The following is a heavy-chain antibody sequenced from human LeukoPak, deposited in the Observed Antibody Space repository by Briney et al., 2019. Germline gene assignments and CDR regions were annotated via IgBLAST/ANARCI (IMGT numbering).Heavy chain of an antibody. CDR3: ARDVQRYYYGSGSYGGGY. CDR1: GGSFSGYY. V-gene: IGHV3-7*01. Sequence: CAVYGGSFSGYYWSWVRQAPGKGLEWVANIKQDGSEKYYVDSVKGRFTISRDNAKSSLYLQMNSLRAEDTAVSYCARDVQRYYYGSGSYGGGYWGQGTLVTVSS. D-gene: IGHD3-10*01. J-gene: IGHJ4*02. CDR2: IKQDGSEK.